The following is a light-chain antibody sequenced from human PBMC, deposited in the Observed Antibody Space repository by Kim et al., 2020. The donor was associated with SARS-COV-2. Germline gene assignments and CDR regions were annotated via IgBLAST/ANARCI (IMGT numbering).Light chain of an antibody. Sequence: AVKFTCTLSSGHRGYIIAWHQQQPRKAPRYLMKLGERGSYKKVSGVPDRSTCSSSGAVRYPTISNLHSEDDAGYYCETWDSNTRVLGGGTQLTVL. J-gene: IGLJ3*02. V-gene: IGLV4-60*03. CDR2: LGERGSY. CDR3: ETWDSNTRV. CDR1: SGHRGYI.